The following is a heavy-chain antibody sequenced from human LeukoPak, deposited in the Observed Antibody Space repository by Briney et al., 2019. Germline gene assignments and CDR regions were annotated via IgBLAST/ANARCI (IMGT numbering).Heavy chain of an antibody. CDR1: GFTFSSYG. CDR2: ISYDGSNK. J-gene: IGHJ4*02. V-gene: IGHV3-30*18. Sequence: GRSLRLSCAASGFTFSSYGMHWVRQAPGKGLEWVAVISYDGSNKYYADSVKSRFTISRDNSKNTLYLQMNSLRAEDTAVYYCAKPPTAKYCSSTSCSYFDYWGQGTLVTVSS. D-gene: IGHD2-2*01. CDR3: AKPPTAKYCSSTSCSYFDY.